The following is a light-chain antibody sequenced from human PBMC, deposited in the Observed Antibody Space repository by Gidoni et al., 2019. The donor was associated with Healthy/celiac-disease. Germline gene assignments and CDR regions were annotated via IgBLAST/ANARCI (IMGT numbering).Light chain of an antibody. CDR3: QQSYSTPVT. CDR2: AAS. CDR1: QSISSY. Sequence: DIQMTQSPSSLSASVGDRVTITCRARQSISSYLHWYQQKPGKAPKLLIYAASSLPSGVPSRFSGSGSWTGFTLTINSLQPEDFATYYCQQSYSTPVTFGQGTKLEIK. J-gene: IGKJ2*01. V-gene: IGKV1-39*01.